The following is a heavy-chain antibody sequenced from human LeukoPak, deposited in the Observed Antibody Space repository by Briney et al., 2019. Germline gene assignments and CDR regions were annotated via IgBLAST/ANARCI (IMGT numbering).Heavy chain of an antibody. J-gene: IGHJ4*02. D-gene: IGHD3-10*01. Sequence: PGGSLRLSCAASGFTFSNYWMHWVRQAPGKGMVWVPRINSDGSSTSYADSVKGRFTVSRDNSKNTLYLQMNSLRAEDTAVYYCAKEGFGSGEAYWGQGTLVTVSS. V-gene: IGHV3-74*01. CDR3: AKEGFGSGEAY. CDR2: INSDGSST. CDR1: GFTFSNYW.